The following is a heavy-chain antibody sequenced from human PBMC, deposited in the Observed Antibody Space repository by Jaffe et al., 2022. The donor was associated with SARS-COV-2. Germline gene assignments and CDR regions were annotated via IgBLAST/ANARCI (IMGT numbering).Heavy chain of an antibody. Sequence: QVQLVESGGGVVQPGRSLRLSCAASGFTFSSYGMHWVRQAPGKGLEWVAVIWYDGSNKYYADSVKGRFTISRDNSKNTLYLQMNSLRAEDTAVYYCARDLQDIVVVVAARADYGMDVWGQGTTVTVSS. CDR3: ARDLQDIVVVVAARADYGMDV. CDR1: GFTFSSYG. CDR2: IWYDGSNK. J-gene: IGHJ6*02. D-gene: IGHD2-15*01. V-gene: IGHV3-33*01.